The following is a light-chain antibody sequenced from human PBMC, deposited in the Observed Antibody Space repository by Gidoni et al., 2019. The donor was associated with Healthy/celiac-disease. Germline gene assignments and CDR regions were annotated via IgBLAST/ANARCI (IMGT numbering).Light chain of an antibody. CDR2: AAS. V-gene: IGKV1-9*01. CDR1: QGISSY. CDR3: QQLNSYPRT. J-gene: IGKJ1*01. Sequence: IQLTQSPSSLSASVGDRVTITCRASQGISSYLAWYQQKPGKAPKLLIYAASTLQSGVPSRFSGSGSGTACPPTISSLQPEDFANYYCQQLNSYPRTFXXXTKVEIK.